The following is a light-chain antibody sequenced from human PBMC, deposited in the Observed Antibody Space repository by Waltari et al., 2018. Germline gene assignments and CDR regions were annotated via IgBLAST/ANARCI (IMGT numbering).Light chain of an antibody. J-gene: IGLJ3*02. V-gene: IGLV3-19*01. CDR1: SLRTYY. CDR2: GKD. CDR3: SSRNGRADQVV. Sequence: SSELTQDPGVSVALGQTFTITCQGDSLRTYYATWYQLKPGQAPVLVIYGKDKRPSGIQDRFSGYSSGTTSSLTITGAQAEDEADYYCSSRNGRADQVVFAGGTKVTVL.